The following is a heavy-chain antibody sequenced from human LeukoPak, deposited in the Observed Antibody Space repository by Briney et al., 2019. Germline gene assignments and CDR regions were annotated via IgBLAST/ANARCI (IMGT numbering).Heavy chain of an antibody. CDR2: ISSSGSNT. Sequence: GGSLRLFCAASGFTFCKARMNWVRQAPGKGLEWVSYISSSGSNTYHADSVKGRFTISRDTAKNSLYLQMNSLRAEDTAVYYCARDARGATDYWGQGTLVTVSS. CDR3: ARDARGATDY. D-gene: IGHD1-26*01. CDR1: GFTFCKAR. V-gene: IGHV3-48*03. J-gene: IGHJ4*02.